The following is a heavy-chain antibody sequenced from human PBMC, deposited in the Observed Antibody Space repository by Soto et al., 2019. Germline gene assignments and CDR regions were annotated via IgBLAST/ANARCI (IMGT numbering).Heavy chain of an antibody. CDR1: GGSISSGGYY. CDR2: IYYSGST. J-gene: IGHJ4*02. D-gene: IGHD2-8*01. V-gene: IGHV4-31*03. Sequence: QVQLQESGPGLVKPSQTLSLTCTVSGGSISSGGYYWSWIRQHPGKGLEWIGYIYYSGSTYYNPSLKSRVTISVDTSKNQFSLKLSSVTAADTAVYYCARGRGLELMVYAIEYYFDYWGQGTLVTVSS. CDR3: ARGRGLELMVYAIEYYFDY.